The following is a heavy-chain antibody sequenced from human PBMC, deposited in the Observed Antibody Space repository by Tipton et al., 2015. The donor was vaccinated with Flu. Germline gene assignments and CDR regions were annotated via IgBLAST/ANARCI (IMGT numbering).Heavy chain of an antibody. D-gene: IGHD5-12*01. Sequence: RSLRLSCAVSGFTFSSYAIHWVRQAPGKGLEWVAVISYDGTKKNNADSVKGRITISRDNSKNTLYLQMNDLRVEDTAVYYCARDGYSTSWGGHFHYYGMDVWGQGITVIVSS. CDR3: ARDGYSTSWGGHFHYYGMDV. CDR2: ISYDGTKK. J-gene: IGHJ6*02. V-gene: IGHV3-30*04. CDR1: GFTFSSYA.